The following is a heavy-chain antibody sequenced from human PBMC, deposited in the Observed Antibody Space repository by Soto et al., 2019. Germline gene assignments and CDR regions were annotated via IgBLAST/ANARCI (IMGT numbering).Heavy chain of an antibody. CDR1: GFTFKTYS. V-gene: IGHV3-21*01. J-gene: IGHJ4*02. CDR3: ASSFDFWSTSYYYFES. D-gene: IGHD3-3*01. Sequence: CLRLSCAASGFTFKTYSMNWVRQAPGKRLERVSSISSSSRYIYYADSLKGRFTISRDNAKNSLYLQMNSLRAEDTAVYYCASSFDFWSTSYYYFESWGQGTLVTVSS. CDR2: ISSSSRYI.